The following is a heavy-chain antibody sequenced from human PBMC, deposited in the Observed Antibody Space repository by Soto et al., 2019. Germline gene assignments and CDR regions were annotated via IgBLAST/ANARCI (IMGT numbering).Heavy chain of an antibody. D-gene: IGHD2-21*01. J-gene: IGHJ4*02. V-gene: IGHV1-18*01. CDR1: GFPFKGYY. CDR3: VRGDTYYSEWYFQY. CDR2: ISTYNGIT. Sequence: QIQLVQSGAEVKKPGASVKVSCKTSGFPFKGYYIYWVRQAPGQGLELMGWISTYNGITQYTESLQDRVTMTIETSASTAHLELRSMTSEDTAVYFCVRGDTYYSEWYFQYWGQGTLVIVSS.